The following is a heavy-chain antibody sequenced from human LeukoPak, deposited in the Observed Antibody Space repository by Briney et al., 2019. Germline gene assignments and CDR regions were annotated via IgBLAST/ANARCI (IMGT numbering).Heavy chain of an antibody. V-gene: IGHV1-2*02. Sequence: ASVKVSCKASGHXFTSYYMHWVRQAPGQGLEWMGWINPNSGGTNYAQKFQGRVTMTRDTSISTAYMELSRLRSDDTAVYFCARDHRVSSGCYEDYYYGMDVRGRGTTVTVSS. D-gene: IGHD6-25*01. J-gene: IGHJ6*02. CDR1: GHXFTSYY. CDR2: INPNSGGT. CDR3: ARDHRVSSGCYEDYYYGMDV.